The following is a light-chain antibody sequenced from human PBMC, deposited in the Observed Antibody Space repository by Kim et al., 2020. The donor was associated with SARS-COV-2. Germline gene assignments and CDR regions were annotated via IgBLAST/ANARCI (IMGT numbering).Light chain of an antibody. CDR1: QSVLYSSNNKNY. J-gene: IGKJ1*01. CDR3: QQYYSAPRT. Sequence: DIVMTQSPDSLAVSLGERATINCKSSQSVLYSSNNKNYLAWYQQKPGQSPKLLIHWASTRESGVPDRFSGSGSGTDFTLTISSLQTEDVAVYYCQQYYSAPRTFGQGTKVDIK. V-gene: IGKV4-1*01. CDR2: WAS.